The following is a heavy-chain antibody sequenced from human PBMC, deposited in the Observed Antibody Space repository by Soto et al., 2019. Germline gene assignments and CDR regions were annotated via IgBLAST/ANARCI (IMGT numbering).Heavy chain of an antibody. CDR2: IYYLGNT. CDR1: GGSISSGPSY. J-gene: IGHJ4*02. CDR3: ASLYPAASHAYHLNY. Sequence: SETVSLTCTVSGGSISSGPSYWGWIRQPPGQGLEWVGRIYYLGNTYYNSSLGSRVVISVDKSKNQFSLKLSSVTAADTAVYYSASLYPAASHAYHLNYWAQLPQLTVSS. V-gene: IGHV4-39*01. D-gene: IGHD3-16*01.